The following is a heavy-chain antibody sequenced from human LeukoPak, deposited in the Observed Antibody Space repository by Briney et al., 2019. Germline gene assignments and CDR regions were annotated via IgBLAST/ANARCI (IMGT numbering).Heavy chain of an antibody. V-gene: IGHV1-69*13. D-gene: IGHD3-10*01. J-gene: IGHJ5*02. CDR2: IIPIFGTA. CDR1: GGTFSSYA. Sequence: ASVKVSCKASGGTFSSYAISWVRQAPGQGLEWMGGIIPIFGTANYAQKFQGRVTITADESTSTAYMELSSLRSEDTAVYYCARDLAMVRGARYRPYNWFDPWGQGTLVTVSS. CDR3: ARDLAMVRGARYRPYNWFDP.